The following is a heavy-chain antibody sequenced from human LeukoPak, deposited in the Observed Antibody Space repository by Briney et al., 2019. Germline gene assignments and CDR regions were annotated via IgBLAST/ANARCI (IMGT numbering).Heavy chain of an antibody. CDR1: DDSISDYY. J-gene: IGHJ4*02. CDR3: ARLDRYFGVVNY. V-gene: IGHV4-59*01. CDR2: FYNSGRS. Sequence: SETLSLTCTVSDDSISDYYRGWIRQPPGKGLEWIGYFYNSGRSTYNPSLKSRVTMSVDMSTNHFSLTLTSVTTADTAVYFCARLDRYFGVVNYWGQGTLV. D-gene: IGHD3-3*01.